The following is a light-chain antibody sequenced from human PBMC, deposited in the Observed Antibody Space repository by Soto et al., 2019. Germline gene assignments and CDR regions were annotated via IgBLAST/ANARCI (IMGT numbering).Light chain of an antibody. Sequence: DIQMTQSPFSLSASVGDRVASTCRASQNITTYVNWYQQKPGKAPNLLIYGASNLHSGVPSRFSGSGSGTEFTLTISSLRPEDFATYYCQQSYSSPVTFGQGTRLEIK. CDR3: QQSYSSPVT. J-gene: IGKJ5*01. CDR2: GAS. CDR1: QNITTY. V-gene: IGKV1-39*01.